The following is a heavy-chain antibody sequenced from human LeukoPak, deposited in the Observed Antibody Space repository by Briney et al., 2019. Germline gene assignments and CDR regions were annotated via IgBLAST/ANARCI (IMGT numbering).Heavy chain of an antibody. CDR3: ARGVDHPDFDY. CDR1: GGSISSYY. CDR2: IYYSGST. Sequence: PSETLFLTCTVSGGSISSYYWSWIRQPPGKGLEWIGYIYYSGSTNYNPSLKSRVTISVDTSKNQFSLKLSSVTAADTAVYYCARGVDHPDFDYWGQGTLVTVSS. V-gene: IGHV4-59*01. J-gene: IGHJ4*02.